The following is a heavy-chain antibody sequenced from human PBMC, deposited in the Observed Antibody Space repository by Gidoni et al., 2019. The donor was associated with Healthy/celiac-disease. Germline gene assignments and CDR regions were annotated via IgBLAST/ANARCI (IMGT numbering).Heavy chain of an antibody. J-gene: IGHJ2*01. Sequence: ELKKPVSSVKVSCKASGGTFSSYAISWVRQAPGQGLEWMGGIIPIFGTANYAQKFQGRVTITADESTSTAYMELSSLRSEETAVYYCARDSKVLWFGEIPGYFDLWGRGTLVTVSS. CDR3: ARDSKVLWFGEIPGYFDL. CDR1: GGTFSSYA. D-gene: IGHD3-10*01. CDR2: IIPIFGTA. V-gene: IGHV1-69*01.